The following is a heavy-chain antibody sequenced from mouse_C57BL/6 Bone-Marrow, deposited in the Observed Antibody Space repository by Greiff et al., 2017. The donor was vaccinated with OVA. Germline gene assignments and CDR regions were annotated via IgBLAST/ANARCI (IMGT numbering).Heavy chain of an antibody. CDR1: GFTFSSYA. J-gene: IGHJ4*01. V-gene: IGHV5-4*01. CDR3: AGEGEITTVVATRGVYY. Sequence: EVKLVESGGGLVKPGGSLKLSCAASGFTFSSYAMSWVRQTPEKRLEWVATISDGGSYTYYPDNVKGRFTISRDNAKNNLYLQMSHLKSEDTARYYCAGEGEITTVVATRGVYYWGQGTSVTVSS. CDR2: ISDGGSYT. D-gene: IGHD1-1*01.